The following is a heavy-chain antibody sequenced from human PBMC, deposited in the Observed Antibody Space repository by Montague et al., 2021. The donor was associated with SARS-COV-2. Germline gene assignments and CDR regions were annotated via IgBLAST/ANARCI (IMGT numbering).Heavy chain of an antibody. V-gene: IGHV4-34*01. CDR3: ARGQRQSFSVFGVLAGGPELKHNGLDV. CDR2: IDQGGAT. CDR1: GGSFNNYY. J-gene: IGHJ6*02. Sequence: SETLSLTCAVYGGSFNNYYWTWIRQAPGKGLEWIGEIDQGGATNYSPAFRSRLTLSVDTSKNQFSLKLNFVTAADTAVYFCARGQRQSFSVFGVLAGGPELKHNGLDVWGQGTTVTVS. D-gene: IGHD3-3*01.